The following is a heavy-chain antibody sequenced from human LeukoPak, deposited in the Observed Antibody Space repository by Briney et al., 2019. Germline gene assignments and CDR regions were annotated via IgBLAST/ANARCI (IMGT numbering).Heavy chain of an antibody. CDR3: ARGGYYDSSGYPLDD. CDR1: GGSFSGYY. CDR2: INHSGST. V-gene: IGHV4-34*01. Sequence: PSETLSLTCAVYGGSFSGYYWSWLRQPPGKGLEWLGEINHSGSTNYNPSLKSRVTISVDTSKNQFSLKLSSVTAAVTVVYYCARGGYYDSSGYPLDDGGQGTLVTVSS. J-gene: IGHJ4*02. D-gene: IGHD3-22*01.